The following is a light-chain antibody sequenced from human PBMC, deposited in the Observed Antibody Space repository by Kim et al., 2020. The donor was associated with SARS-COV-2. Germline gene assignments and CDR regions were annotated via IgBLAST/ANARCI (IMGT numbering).Light chain of an antibody. Sequence: SSELTQDPSVSVALGQTVWISCQGDSLRTYFAYWYQQKPGQAPKLVIYGKDKWPSGIPARFSGSGSGNTASLTITGPQAEDEADYYCASRDSSGNLFVFGSGTKVTVL. J-gene: IGLJ1*01. V-gene: IGLV3-19*01. CDR1: SLRTYF. CDR3: ASRDSSGNLFV. CDR2: GKD.